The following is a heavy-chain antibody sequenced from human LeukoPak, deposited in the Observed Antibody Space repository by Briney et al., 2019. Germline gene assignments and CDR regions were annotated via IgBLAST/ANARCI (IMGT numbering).Heavy chain of an antibody. J-gene: IGHJ6*02. CDR3: AREAVLGGLDV. Sequence: ASVKVSCKASGYTFTNYQIHWVRQAPGQGLELMGIINPSGGSTSYAQKFQGRVTMTRDTSTSTVYMELSSLRPEDTAVYYCAREAVLGGLDVWGQGTTVTGFS. CDR1: GYTFTNYQ. CDR2: INPSGGST. D-gene: IGHD2-8*02. V-gene: IGHV1-46*01.